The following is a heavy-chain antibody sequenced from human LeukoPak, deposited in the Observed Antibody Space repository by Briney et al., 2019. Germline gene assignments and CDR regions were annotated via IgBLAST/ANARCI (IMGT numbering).Heavy chain of an antibody. J-gene: IGHJ4*02. Sequence: GGSLRLSCAASGFTFSSYAMHWVRQAPGKGLEWVAVISYDGSNKYYADSVKGRFTISRDNSKNTLYLQMNSLRAEDTAVYYCARDFRSVLLWFGELGSLDYWGQGTLVSVSS. V-gene: IGHV3-30-3*01. CDR1: GFTFSSYA. CDR3: ARDFRSVLLWFGELGSLDY. D-gene: IGHD3-10*01. CDR2: ISYDGSNK.